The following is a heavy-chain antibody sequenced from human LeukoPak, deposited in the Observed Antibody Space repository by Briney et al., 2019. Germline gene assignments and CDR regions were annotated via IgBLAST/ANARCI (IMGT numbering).Heavy chain of an antibody. J-gene: IGHJ4*02. CDR3: ARESDSSTFDY. CDR2: ISSSGSTI. D-gene: IGHD2-15*01. CDR1: GFTFSSYE. V-gene: IGHV3-48*03. Sequence: GGSLRLSCAASGFTFSSYEMHWVRQAPGKGLEWVSYISSSGSTIYYADSVKGRFTISRDNAKNSLYLQMNSLRAEDTAVYYCARESDSSTFDYWGQGTLVTVSS.